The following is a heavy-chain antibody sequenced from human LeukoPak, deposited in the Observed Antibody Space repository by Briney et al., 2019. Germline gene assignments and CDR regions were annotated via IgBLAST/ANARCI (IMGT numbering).Heavy chain of an antibody. J-gene: IGHJ4*02. D-gene: IGHD3-10*01. CDR3: ARDLYYGSGSFLDY. Sequence: GGSLRLFCAASGFTFSSYGMHWVRQAPGKGLEWVAVIWYDGTNKYYADSVKGRFTISRDNSKNTLYPQMNSLRAEDTAVYFCARDLYYGSGSFLDYWGQGTLVTVTS. CDR2: IWYDGTNK. CDR1: GFTFSSYG. V-gene: IGHV3-33*01.